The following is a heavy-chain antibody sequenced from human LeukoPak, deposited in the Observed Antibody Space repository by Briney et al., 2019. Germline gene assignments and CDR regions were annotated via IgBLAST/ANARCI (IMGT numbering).Heavy chain of an antibody. CDR1: GSLFTSYR. D-gene: IGHD6-13*01. CDR3: ARLSLVYYFDY. CDR2: IYPGESDT. V-gene: IGHV5-51*07. J-gene: IGHJ4*02. Sequence: GEPLKISWERRGSLFTSYRLGRAHQMPGKGLGWMGIIYPGESDTRYSPSFQGQVTISADKSISTAYLQWSSLKASDTAMYYCARLSLVYYFDYWGQGTLVTVSS.